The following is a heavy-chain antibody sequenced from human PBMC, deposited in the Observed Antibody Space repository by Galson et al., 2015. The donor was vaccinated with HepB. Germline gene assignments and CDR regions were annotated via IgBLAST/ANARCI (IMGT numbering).Heavy chain of an antibody. CDR1: GYSFSNYG. CDR2: FSGYDGST. D-gene: IGHD3-10*01. Sequence: SVTVSCKASGYSFSNYGLSWIRQAPGPGLEWMGWFSGYDGSTNYAQKFQGRVTMTADASTGTAYLELRNLRSDDAAVYYCARDSRLELRLNNYFSYGMDVWGQGSAVTVSS. V-gene: IGHV1-18*01. J-gene: IGHJ6*02. CDR3: ARDSRLELRLNNYFSYGMDV.